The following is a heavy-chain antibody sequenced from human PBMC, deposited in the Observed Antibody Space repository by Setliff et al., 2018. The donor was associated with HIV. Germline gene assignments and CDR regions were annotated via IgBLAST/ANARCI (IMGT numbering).Heavy chain of an antibody. J-gene: IGHJ5*02. Sequence: PSEALSLTCAVYGASLSGYYWSWIRQPPGKGLEWIGEINHSGSTNYNPSLKSRVTISVDTSKNQFSLKLSSVTAADTAVYYCAQEERDAYNYWFDPWGQGTLVTVSS. CDR1: GASLSGYY. V-gene: IGHV4-34*01. CDR3: AQEERDAYNYWFDP. CDR2: INHSGST. D-gene: IGHD1-1*01.